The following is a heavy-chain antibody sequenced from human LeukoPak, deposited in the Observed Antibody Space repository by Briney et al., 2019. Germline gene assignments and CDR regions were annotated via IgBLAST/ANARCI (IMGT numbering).Heavy chain of an antibody. D-gene: IGHD3-10*01. CDR2: INHSGST. CDR3: ARRIITMVRGVITNFDY. V-gene: IGHV4-34*01. Sequence: PSETLSLTCAVYGGSFSGYYWSWIRQPPGKGLEWIGEINHSGSTNYNPSLKSRVTISVDTSKNQFSLKLSSVTAADTAVYYCARRIITMVRGVITNFDYWGQGTLVTVSS. CDR1: GGSFSGYY. J-gene: IGHJ4*02.